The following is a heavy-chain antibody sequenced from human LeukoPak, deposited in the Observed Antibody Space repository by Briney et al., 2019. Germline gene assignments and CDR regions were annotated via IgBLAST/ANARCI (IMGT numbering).Heavy chain of an antibody. J-gene: IGHJ4*02. CDR2: ISGSGTST. CDR3: AKIWLPRLH. D-gene: IGHD5-12*01. V-gene: IGHV3-23*01. CDR1: GFTFSNYV. Sequence: GGSLRLSCVASGFTFSNYVMNWVRQAAGKGLECVSSISGSGTSTYYADSVEGRFTISRDNSKNTLYLQMNSLRAEDTAVYYCAKIWLPRLHWGQGTLVTVSS.